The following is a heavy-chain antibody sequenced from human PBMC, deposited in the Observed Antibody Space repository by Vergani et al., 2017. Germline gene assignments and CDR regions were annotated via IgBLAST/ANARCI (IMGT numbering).Heavy chain of an antibody. CDR2: INHSGST. Sequence: VQLQQWGAGLLKPSETLSLTCAVYGGSFSGYYWSWIRQPPGKGLEWIGEINHSGSTNYNPSLKSRVTISIDTSKNQFSLKLSSVTAADTAVYYCAREGIRGVGYWGQGTLVTVSS. CDR3: AREGIRGVGY. D-gene: IGHD2/OR15-2a*01. CDR1: GGSFSGYY. J-gene: IGHJ4*02. V-gene: IGHV4-34*01.